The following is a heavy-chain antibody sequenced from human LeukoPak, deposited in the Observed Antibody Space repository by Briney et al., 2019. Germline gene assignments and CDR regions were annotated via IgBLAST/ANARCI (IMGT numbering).Heavy chain of an antibody. Sequence: ASVKVSCKASGYTFTSYSMHWVRQAPGQRLEWMGWINAGNGNTKFSQKFQGRVTITRDTSASTAYMELSSLRSEDTAVYYCARVVGGVAGHFDYWAREPWSPSPQ. CDR3: ARVVGGVAGHFDY. J-gene: IGHJ4*02. D-gene: IGHD6-19*01. CDR2: INAGNGNT. V-gene: IGHV1-3*01. CDR1: GYTFTSYS.